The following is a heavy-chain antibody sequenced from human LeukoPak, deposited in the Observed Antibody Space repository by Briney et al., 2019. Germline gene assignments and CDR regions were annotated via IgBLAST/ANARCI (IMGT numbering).Heavy chain of an antibody. CDR2: IYYSGST. J-gene: IGHJ6*03. D-gene: IGHD5-18*01. CDR3: ARTTEGGYSYGYFYYYYMDV. V-gene: IGHV4-59*01. CDR1: GGSISSYY. Sequence: SETLSLTCTFSGGSISSYYWSWIRQPPGKGLEWIGYIYYSGSTNYNPSLKSRVTISVDMSKNQFSLKLRSVTAADTAVYYCARTTEGGYSYGYFYYYYMDVWGKGTTVTISS.